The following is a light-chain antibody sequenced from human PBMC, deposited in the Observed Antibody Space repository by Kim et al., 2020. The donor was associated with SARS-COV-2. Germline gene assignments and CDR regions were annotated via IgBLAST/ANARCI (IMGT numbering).Light chain of an antibody. Sequence: EIVLTQSPGTLSLSPGERATLSCRASQSVSSSYLAWYQQKPGQAPRLLIYGASSRATGIPDRFSGSGSGTDFTLTISRLAPEDVAVYYCQQYGSSPPDTFGQGTKLEI. CDR1: QSVSSSY. V-gene: IGKV3-20*01. CDR3: QQYGSSPPDT. CDR2: GAS. J-gene: IGKJ2*01.